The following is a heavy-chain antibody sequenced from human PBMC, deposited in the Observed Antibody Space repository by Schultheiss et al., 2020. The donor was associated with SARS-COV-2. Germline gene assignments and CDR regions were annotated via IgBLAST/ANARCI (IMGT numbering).Heavy chain of an antibody. Sequence: QTLSLTCTVSGGSISSGSYYWSWIRQPPGKALEWLALIYWNDDKRYSPSLKSRLTITKDTSKNQVVLTMTNMDPVDTATYYCAHFSSSSAFDYWGQGTLVTVSS. CDR3: AHFSSSSAFDY. CDR1: GGSISSGSYY. CDR2: IYWNDDK. D-gene: IGHD6-6*01. J-gene: IGHJ4*02. V-gene: IGHV2-5*08.